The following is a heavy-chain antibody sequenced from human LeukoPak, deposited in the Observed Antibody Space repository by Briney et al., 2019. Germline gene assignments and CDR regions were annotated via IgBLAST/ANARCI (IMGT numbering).Heavy chain of an antibody. CDR1: GGTFLSHT. CDR3: ARVNLRGSNYNWFDP. J-gene: IGHJ5*02. V-gene: IGHV1-69*08. D-gene: IGHD1-26*01. Sequence: GASVTVSCKTSGGTFLSHTFSWVRQAPGQGLEWMGKITPVINTANYAQTFQGRVSIYADKSTTTVYMDLNGLRPDDTAVYYCARVNLRGSNYNWFDPWGQGTLVTVSS. CDR2: ITPVINTA.